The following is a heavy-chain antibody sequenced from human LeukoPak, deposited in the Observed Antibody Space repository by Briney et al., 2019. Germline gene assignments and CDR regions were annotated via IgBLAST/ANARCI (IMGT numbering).Heavy chain of an antibody. CDR2: IYTSGST. J-gene: IGHJ6*02. D-gene: IGHD2-2*01. Sequence: SETLSLTCTVSGGSISSYYWSWIRQPPGKGLEWIGRIYTSGSTNYNPSLKSRVTMSVDTSKNQFSLKLSSVTAADTAVYYCAREAPAAITTGMDVWGQGTAVTVSS. CDR1: GGSISSYY. CDR3: AREAPAAITTGMDV. V-gene: IGHV4-4*07.